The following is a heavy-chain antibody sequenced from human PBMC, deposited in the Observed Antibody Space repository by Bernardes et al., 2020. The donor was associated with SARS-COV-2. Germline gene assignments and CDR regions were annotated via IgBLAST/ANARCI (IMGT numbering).Heavy chain of an antibody. J-gene: IGHJ5*02. Sequence: SVKVSCMASGGTFSSYAISWVRQAPGQGLEWMGRIIPILGIANYAQKFQGRVTITADKSTSTAYMELSSLRSEDTAVYYCARPYSYYDDSSGHLGPWGQGTLVTVSS. CDR3: ARPYSYYDDSSGHLGP. CDR1: GGTFSSYA. CDR2: IIPILGIA. D-gene: IGHD3-22*01. V-gene: IGHV1-69*04.